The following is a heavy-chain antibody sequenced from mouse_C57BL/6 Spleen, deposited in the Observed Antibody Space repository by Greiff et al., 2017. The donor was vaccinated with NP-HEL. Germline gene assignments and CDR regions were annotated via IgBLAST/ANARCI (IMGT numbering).Heavy chain of an antibody. CDR1: GFTFSSYA. J-gene: IGHJ2*01. D-gene: IGHD2-4*01. Sequence: EVKVVESGGGLVKPGGSLKLSCAASGFTFSSYAMSWVRQTPEKRLEWVATISDGGSYTYYPDNVKGRFTISRDNAKNNLYLQMSHLKSEDTAMDYCARVGYDYGGGGYYFDYWGQGTTLTVSS. V-gene: IGHV5-4*03. CDR3: ARVGYDYGGGGYYFDY. CDR2: ISDGGSYT.